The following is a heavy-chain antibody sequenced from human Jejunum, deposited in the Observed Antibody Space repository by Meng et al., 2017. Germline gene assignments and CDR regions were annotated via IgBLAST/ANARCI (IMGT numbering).Heavy chain of an antibody. CDR3: ARDHWGSLDY. Sequence: QVQLQESGPGLVGPSETLSLICTGSGGSVSSAGYQWGWIRQPAGKGLEWIGYASTNYNPSLKSRVTISLDTSKNQFSLKLSSVTAADTAVYYCARDHWGSLDYWGQGILVTVSS. V-gene: IGHV4-61*08. CDR2: AST. D-gene: IGHD7-27*01. J-gene: IGHJ4*02. CDR1: GGSVSSAGYQ.